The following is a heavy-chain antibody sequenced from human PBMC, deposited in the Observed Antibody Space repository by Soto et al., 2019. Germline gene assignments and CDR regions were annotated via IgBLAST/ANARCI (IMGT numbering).Heavy chain of an antibody. J-gene: IGHJ3*02. D-gene: IGHD2-15*01. CDR3: GIFSGPHGAFDI. Sequence: QVQLVESGGGEVQPGRSLRLSCAASGFTFSSYGMHWVRQAPGKGLEWVAVISYDGSNKYYADSVKGRFTISRDNSKNTLYLQMNSLRAEDTAVYYCGIFSGPHGAFDIWGQGTMVTVSS. CDR1: GFTFSSYG. CDR2: ISYDGSNK. V-gene: IGHV3-30*03.